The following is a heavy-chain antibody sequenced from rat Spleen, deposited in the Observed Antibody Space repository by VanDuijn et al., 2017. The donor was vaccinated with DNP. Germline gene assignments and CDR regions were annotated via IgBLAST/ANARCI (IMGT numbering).Heavy chain of an antibody. V-gene: IGHV5-46*01. D-gene: IGHD1-2*01. CDR3: TRDNYSSYMPYYYAMDA. CDR1: GFTFSSFP. Sequence: EVQLVESGGGLVQPGRSLKLSCAASGFTFSSFPMAWVRQAPTKGLEWVVTISTSGGRTYFRDSVKGRFTISRDNAKSTLYLQMNSLRSEDTATYYCTRDNYSSYMPYYYAMDAWGQGTSVTVSS. CDR2: ISTSGGRT. J-gene: IGHJ4*01.